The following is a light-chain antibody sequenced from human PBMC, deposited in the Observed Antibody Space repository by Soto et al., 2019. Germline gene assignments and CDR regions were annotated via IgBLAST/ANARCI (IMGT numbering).Light chain of an antibody. Sequence: EIVMTQSPATLSVSPGERATLSCRASQSVSSNLAWYQQKPGQAPRLLIYNAFTRASGIPASFSGSGSGTEFTLTISSPQSEDFAGYYCQQYYNWPRTFGQGTKVEIK. CDR3: QQYYNWPRT. CDR2: NAF. J-gene: IGKJ1*01. CDR1: QSVSSN. V-gene: IGKV3-15*01.